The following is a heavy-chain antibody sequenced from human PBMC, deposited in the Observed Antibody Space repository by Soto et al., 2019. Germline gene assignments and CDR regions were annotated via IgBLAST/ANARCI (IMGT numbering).Heavy chain of an antibody. J-gene: IGHJ4*02. V-gene: IGHV3-23*01. CDR2: ISSSGGST. D-gene: IGHD3-22*01. Sequence: EVQLLESGGGLVQPGGSLRLSCAASGFTFSSYAMSWVRQAPGKGLEWVSAISSSGGSTYYADSVKGRFTISRDNSKNTLYLQMNSLRAEDTAVYYCAKEGRITMIVVVITYYFDYWGQGTLVTVSS. CDR3: AKEGRITMIVVVITYYFDY. CDR1: GFTFSSYA.